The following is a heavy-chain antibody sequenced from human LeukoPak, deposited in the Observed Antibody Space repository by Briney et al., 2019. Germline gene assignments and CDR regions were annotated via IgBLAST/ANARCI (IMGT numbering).Heavy chain of an antibody. V-gene: IGHV3-21*01. D-gene: IGHD2/OR15-2a*01. CDR2: ISSSSSYI. J-gene: IGHJ3*02. CDR1: RFTFGNYA. Sequence: GGSLRLSCAASRFTFGNYAMSWVRQAPGKGLEWVSSISSSSSYIYYADSVKGRFTISRDNAKNSLYLQMNSLRAEDTAVYYCARRGIVKGDIWGQGTMVTVSS. CDR3: ARRGIVKGDI.